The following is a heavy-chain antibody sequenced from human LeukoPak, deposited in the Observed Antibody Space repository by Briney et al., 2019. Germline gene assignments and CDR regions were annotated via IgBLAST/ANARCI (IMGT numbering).Heavy chain of an antibody. V-gene: IGHV3-30*18. D-gene: IGHD2-15*01. CDR2: ISYDESDK. J-gene: IGHJ6*02. CDR3: AKGVVAATNAAYYGMDV. Sequence: GGPLRFSCAASGFTFSNYGMHWVRQAPGKGLEWVAVISYDESDKYYADSVKGRFTISRDNSKNTLYLQMTRLRPEDTAVYYCAKGVVAATNAAYYGMDVWGQGATVSVSS. CDR1: GFTFSNYG.